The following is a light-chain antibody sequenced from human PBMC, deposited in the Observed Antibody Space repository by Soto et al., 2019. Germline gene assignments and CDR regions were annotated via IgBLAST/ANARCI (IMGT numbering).Light chain of an antibody. CDR1: SSDVGGYNY. J-gene: IGLJ2*01. V-gene: IGLV2-14*01. CDR3: SSYTSSSTLVV. CDR2: EVS. Sequence: QSVLTQPASVSGSPGQSITSSCTGTSSDVGGYNYVSWYQQHPGKAPKFMIYEVSNRPSGVSNRFSGSKSGNTASLTISGLQAEDEADYYCSSYTSSSTLVVFGGGTKLTVL.